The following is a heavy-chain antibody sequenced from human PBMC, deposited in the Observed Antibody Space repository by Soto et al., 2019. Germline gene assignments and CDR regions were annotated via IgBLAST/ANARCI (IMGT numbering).Heavy chain of an antibody. V-gene: IGHV5-51*01. CDR2: IYPGDSDT. J-gene: IGHJ6*02. Sequence: LGESLKISCKGSGYSFTSYWIGWVRQMPGKGLEWMGIIYPGDSDTRYSPSFQGQVTISADKSISTAYLQWSSLKASDTAMYYCARQIATFTTNTPYHYRMDVCGQGSTVTVSS. CDR1: GYSFTSYW. D-gene: IGHD5-12*01. CDR3: ARQIATFTTNTPYHYRMDV.